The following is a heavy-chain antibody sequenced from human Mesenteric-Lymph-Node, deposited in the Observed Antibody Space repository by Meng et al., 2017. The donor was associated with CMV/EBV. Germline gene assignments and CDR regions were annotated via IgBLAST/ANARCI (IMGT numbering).Heavy chain of an antibody. Sequence: QVQLQQWGAGLLKPSETLSLTCAVYGGSFSGYYWSWIRQPPGKGLELIGEINHSGVPNYNPSLKSRVTISLDRYKNQFSLKLSSVTAEDTAVYYCARGSDIPVNNYWGQGTLVTVSS. CDR1: GGSFSGYY. J-gene: IGHJ4*02. CDR2: INHSGVP. CDR3: ARGSDIPVNNY. D-gene: IGHD2-15*01. V-gene: IGHV4-34*01.